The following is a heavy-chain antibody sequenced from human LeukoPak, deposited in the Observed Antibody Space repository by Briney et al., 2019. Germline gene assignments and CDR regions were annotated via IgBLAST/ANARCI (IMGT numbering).Heavy chain of an antibody. J-gene: IGHJ4*02. CDR2: ISGSGGST. CDR1: GFTFSSYA. Sequence: GGSLRLSCAGSGFTFSSYAMTWVRQAPGKGLEWVSGISGSGGSTYYADSVKGRFTISRDNSKKTLYLQMHSLRAEDTAVYYCARDMVLLWFGDQGCFDYWGQGTLVTVSS. V-gene: IGHV3-23*01. CDR3: ARDMVLLWFGDQGCFDY. D-gene: IGHD3-10*01.